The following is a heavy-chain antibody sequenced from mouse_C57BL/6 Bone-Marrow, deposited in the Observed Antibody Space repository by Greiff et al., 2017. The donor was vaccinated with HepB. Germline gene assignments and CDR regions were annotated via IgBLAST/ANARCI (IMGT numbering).Heavy chain of an antibody. CDR1: GYAFSSSW. CDR2: IYPGDGDT. D-gene: IGHD4-1*01. CDR3: ARDVTGTFAY. J-gene: IGHJ3*01. Sequence: QVQLQQSGPELVKPGASVKISCKASGYAFSSSWMNWVKQRPGKGLEWIGRIYPGDGDTNYNGKFKGKATLTADKSSSTAYMQLSSLTSEDSAVYFCARDVTGTFAYWGQGTLVTVSA. V-gene: IGHV1-82*01.